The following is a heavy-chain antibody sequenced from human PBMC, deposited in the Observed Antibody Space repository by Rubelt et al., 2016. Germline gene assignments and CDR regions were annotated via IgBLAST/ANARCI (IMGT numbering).Heavy chain of an antibody. V-gene: IGHV4-39*07. CDR1: GGSISSSSYY. J-gene: IGHJ4*02. CDR2: IYYSGST. Sequence: QLQLQESGPGLVKPSETLSLTCTVSGGSISSSSYYWGWIRQPPGKGLEWIGSIYYSGSTYYNPSLKSRVTISVDTSKNQFSLKLSSVTAADTAVYYCASLGKWFGELFGYWGQGTLVTVSS. CDR3: ASLGKWFGELFGY. D-gene: IGHD3-10*01.